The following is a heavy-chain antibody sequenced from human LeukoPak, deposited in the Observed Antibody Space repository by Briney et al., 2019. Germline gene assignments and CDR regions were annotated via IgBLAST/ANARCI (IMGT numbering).Heavy chain of an antibody. CDR3: AKGFYDNSASGVFDI. Sequence: RGSPRHSWAASGFTGVSNYISWGRQAPLPWRHSFCISASGGSTYYADSVKGRFTISRDNSKNTLYLRMNSLRAEDTAVYYCAKGFYDNSASGVFDIWGQGTMVTVSS. CDR1: GFTGVSNY. V-gene: IGHV3-53*01. J-gene: IGHJ3*02. CDR2: SASGGST. D-gene: IGHD3-22*01.